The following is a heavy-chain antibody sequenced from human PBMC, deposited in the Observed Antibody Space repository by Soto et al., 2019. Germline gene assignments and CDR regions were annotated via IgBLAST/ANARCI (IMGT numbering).Heavy chain of an antibody. Sequence: SETLSLTCAVHGGSFSGYYWDWIRQHPGRGLEWIGYIYYSGSTYYNPSLKSRVTISVDTSKNQFSLKLSSVTAADTAVYYCARYTIFGVPNYYYGMDVWGQGTTVTVSS. CDR1: GGSFSGYY. J-gene: IGHJ6*02. CDR3: ARYTIFGVPNYYYGMDV. CDR2: IYYSGST. D-gene: IGHD3-3*01. V-gene: IGHV4-31*11.